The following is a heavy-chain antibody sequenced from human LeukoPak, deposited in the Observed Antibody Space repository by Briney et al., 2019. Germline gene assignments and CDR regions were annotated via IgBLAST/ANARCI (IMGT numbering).Heavy chain of an antibody. CDR2: ISYDGSNK. Sequence: GGSLRLSCAASGFTFSSYAMHWVRQAPGKGLEWVAVISYDGSNKYYADSVKGRFTISRDNTRNTLYLQMNSLRPEDTAVYYCGTLGVMWEVDYWGQGALVTVSS. D-gene: IGHD1-26*01. V-gene: IGHV3-30*04. CDR1: GFTFSSYA. J-gene: IGHJ4*02. CDR3: GTLGVMWEVDY.